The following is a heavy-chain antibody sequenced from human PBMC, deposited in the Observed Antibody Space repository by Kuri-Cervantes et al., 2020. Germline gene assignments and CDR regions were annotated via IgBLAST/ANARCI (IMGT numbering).Heavy chain of an antibody. CDR1: GFTFSNAW. V-gene: IGHV3-23*01. J-gene: IGHJ4*02. Sequence: GESLKISCAASGFTFSNAWMSWVRQAPGKGLEWVSAISGSGGSTYYADSVKGRFTISRDNSKNTLYLQMSSLRAEDTAVYYCAKALAMYYYGSGRMGYWGQGTLVTVSS. CDR3: AKALAMYYYGSGRMGY. D-gene: IGHD3-10*01. CDR2: ISGSGGST.